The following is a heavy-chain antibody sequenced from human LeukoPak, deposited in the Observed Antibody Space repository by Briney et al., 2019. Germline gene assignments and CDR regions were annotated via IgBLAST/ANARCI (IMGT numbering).Heavy chain of an antibody. V-gene: IGHV1-69*01. Sequence: SVKVSCKASGGTFSDYVITWVRQAPGQGLEWMGGIITVSETTNYAQKFQGRATFTADESTTTAYMELSSLRSEDTAVYYCARGGRYSSAWFFDLWGQGTLVTVSS. J-gene: IGHJ4*02. D-gene: IGHD6-19*01. CDR2: IITVSETT. CDR1: GGTFSDYV. CDR3: ARGGRYSSAWFFDL.